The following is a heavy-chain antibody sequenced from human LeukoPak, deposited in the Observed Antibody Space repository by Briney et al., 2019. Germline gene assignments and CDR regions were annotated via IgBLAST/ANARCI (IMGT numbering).Heavy chain of an antibody. CDR1: GYTFTSYG. CDR3: ARASGLDAFDI. Sequence: VASVKVSCKASGYTFTSYGISWVRQAPGQGLEWMGWISAYNGHTKYAQKFQGRVTMTTETSTSTAYMELRSLRSDDTAVYYCARASGLDAFDIWGQGTLVTVSS. J-gene: IGHJ4*02. D-gene: IGHD1-26*01. V-gene: IGHV1-18*01. CDR2: ISAYNGHT.